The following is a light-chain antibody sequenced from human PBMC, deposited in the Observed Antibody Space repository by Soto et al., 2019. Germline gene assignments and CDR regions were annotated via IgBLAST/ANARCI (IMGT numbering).Light chain of an antibody. V-gene: IGKV3-15*01. Sequence: EIVMTQSPATLSVSPGERATLSGRASQSISTELAWYQQKPGQPPRLLIYSASTRATSVPARFTGSGSGSEFTLTISGLQSEDFAVYYCQQGHNWPLTFGQGTRLEI. CDR3: QQGHNWPLT. CDR2: SAS. J-gene: IGKJ2*01. CDR1: QSISTE.